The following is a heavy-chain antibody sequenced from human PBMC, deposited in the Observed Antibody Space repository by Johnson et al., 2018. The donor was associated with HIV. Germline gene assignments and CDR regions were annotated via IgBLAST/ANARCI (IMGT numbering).Heavy chain of an antibody. J-gene: IGHJ3*02. Sequence: HLVESGGGLVQPGGSLRLSCAASGFTVSRNYMNWVRQAPGKGLEWVSVIYSGGSTYYADSVKGRFTISRDSSKNTLYLQMNSLRAEDTAMYYCARSPGEADAFDIWGQGTMVTVSS. V-gene: IGHV3-66*02. CDR1: GFTVSRNY. CDR2: IYSGGST. CDR3: ARSPGEADAFDI. D-gene: IGHD3-10*01.